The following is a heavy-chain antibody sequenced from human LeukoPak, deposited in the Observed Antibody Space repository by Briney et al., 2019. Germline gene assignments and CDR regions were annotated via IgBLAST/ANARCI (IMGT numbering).Heavy chain of an antibody. Sequence: ASVKVSCEASGYSFILHGISWVRQAPGEGLEWMGWISPYNGDTNYAQKFQGRLTLTTDTSTSTAYMELRSLRSDDTAVYYCARYSSSWDYYYYYYYMDVWGKGTTVTISS. CDR2: ISPYNGDT. CDR1: GYSFILHG. D-gene: IGHD6-13*01. CDR3: ARYSSSWDYYYYYYYMDV. J-gene: IGHJ6*03. V-gene: IGHV1-18*01.